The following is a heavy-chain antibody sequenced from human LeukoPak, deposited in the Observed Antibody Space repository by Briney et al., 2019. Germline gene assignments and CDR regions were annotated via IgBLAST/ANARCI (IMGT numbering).Heavy chain of an antibody. J-gene: IGHJ5*02. CDR3: ARHLSRGFWSGSYNWFDP. CDR2: MNPNSGNT. CDR1: GYTFTSYD. Sequence: GASVKVSCKASGYTFTSYDINWVRQATGQGLEWMGWMNPNSGNTGYAQKFQGRVTITRNTSISTAYMELSSLRSEDTAVYYCARHLSRGFWSGSYNWFDPWGQGTLVTVSS. V-gene: IGHV1-8*03. D-gene: IGHD3-3*01.